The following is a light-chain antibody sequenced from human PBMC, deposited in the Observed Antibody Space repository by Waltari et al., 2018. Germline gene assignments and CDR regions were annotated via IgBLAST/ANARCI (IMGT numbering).Light chain of an antibody. CDR3: EQYNSYPCT. V-gene: IGKV1-16*02. CDR1: QDHSSN. J-gene: IGKJ3*01. Sequence: EIQMTQSPSPLSASVGDRVTITCRATQDHSSNLAWVEPKPGKAPKYLIYGASSLQSGVPSKVCGSASGTEFTLAIGSLQPEDLATYDCEQYNSYPCTFGPGTKVDVE. CDR2: GAS.